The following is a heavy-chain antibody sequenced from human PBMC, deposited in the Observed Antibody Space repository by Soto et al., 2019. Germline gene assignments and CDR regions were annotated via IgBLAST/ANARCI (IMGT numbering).Heavy chain of an antibody. CDR2: ISGSGGST. D-gene: IGHD6-6*01. J-gene: IGHJ4*02. Sequence: EVQLLESGGGLVQPGGSLRLSCAASGFTFSSYAMSWVRQAPGKGLEWVSAISGSGGSTYYADSVKGRFTISRDNSKNTLYLQMNSLRAEDMAVYYCAKGLSGSSYYFDYWGQGTPVTVSS. CDR3: AKGLSGSSYYFDY. CDR1: GFTFSSYA. V-gene: IGHV3-23*01.